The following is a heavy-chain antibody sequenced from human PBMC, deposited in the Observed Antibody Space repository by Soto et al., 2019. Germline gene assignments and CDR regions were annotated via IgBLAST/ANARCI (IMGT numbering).Heavy chain of an antibody. V-gene: IGHV3-30*18. Sequence: QVQLVESGGGVVQPGRSLRLSCAASGFTFSSYGMHWVRQAPGKGLEWVAVISYDGSNKYYADSVKGRFTISRDNSKNTLYLQMNSLRAEDTAVYYCAKSGPYCSSTSCYIYDAFDIWGQGTMVTVSS. CDR1: GFTFSSYG. J-gene: IGHJ3*02. CDR3: AKSGPYCSSTSCYIYDAFDI. D-gene: IGHD2-2*02. CDR2: ISYDGSNK.